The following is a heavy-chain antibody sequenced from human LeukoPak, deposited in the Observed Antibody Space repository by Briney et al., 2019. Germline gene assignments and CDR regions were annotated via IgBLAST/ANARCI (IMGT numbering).Heavy chain of an antibody. V-gene: IGHV3-73*01. Sequence: GGSLRLSCAASGFNFSGSAMHWVRQAAGKGREWVGRIRSKANSYATAYAASVKGRFTISRDDSKNTAYLQMNSLKTEDTAVYYCTRLSRNYYYYMDVWGKGTTVTVSS. CDR2: IRSKANSYAT. J-gene: IGHJ6*03. CDR3: TRLSRNYYYYMDV. CDR1: GFNFSGSA.